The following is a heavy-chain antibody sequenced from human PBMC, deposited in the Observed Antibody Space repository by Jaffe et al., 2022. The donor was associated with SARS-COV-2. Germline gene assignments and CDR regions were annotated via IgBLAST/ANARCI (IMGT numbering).Heavy chain of an antibody. J-gene: IGHJ4*02. CDR2: IYSGGQT. Sequence: EVHLVESGGGLIQPGGSQRLSCAASGFSVSGNYLTWVRQAPGKGLEWVSIIYSGGQTSYVDSVKGRFTISRDDSKSTLFLQMHSLRVEDTAIYYCAKGKVGAPLDCWGQGTLVAVSS. CDR1: GFSVSGNY. V-gene: IGHV3-53*01. CDR3: AKGKVGAPLDC. D-gene: IGHD1-26*01.